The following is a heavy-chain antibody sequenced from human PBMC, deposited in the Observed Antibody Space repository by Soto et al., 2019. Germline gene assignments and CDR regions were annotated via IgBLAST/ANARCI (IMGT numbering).Heavy chain of an antibody. V-gene: IGHV3-30-3*01. CDR3: ARDCGYYHYYYGMDV. Sequence: GGSLRLSCAVSGFTFSSYAMHWVRQAPGKGLEWVALISYDGSSEYYADSVKGRFTISRDNSKNTLYLQMNSLRVEDTAVYYCARDCGYYHYYYGMDVWGQGTTVTVSS. CDR2: ISYDGSSE. J-gene: IGHJ6*02. D-gene: IGHD3-3*01. CDR1: GFTFSSYA.